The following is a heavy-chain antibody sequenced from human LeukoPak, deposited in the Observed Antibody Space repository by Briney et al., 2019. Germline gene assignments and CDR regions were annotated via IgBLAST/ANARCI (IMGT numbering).Heavy chain of an antibody. D-gene: IGHD2-15*01. V-gene: IGHV3-23*01. CDR1: GFTFSSYA. CDR2: ISGSGGST. J-gene: IGHJ4*02. CDR3: AKVGLYCSGGSCYRLFDY. Sequence: PGGSLRLSCAASGFTFSSYAMSWVRQAPGKGLEWVSAISGSGGSTYYADSVKGRFTISRDNSKNTLYLQMNSLRAEDTAVYYCAKVGLYCSGGSCYRLFDYWGQGTLVTVSS.